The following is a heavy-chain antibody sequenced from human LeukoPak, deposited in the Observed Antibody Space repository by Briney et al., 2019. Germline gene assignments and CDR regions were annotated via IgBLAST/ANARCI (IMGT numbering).Heavy chain of an antibody. V-gene: IGHV4-59*01. CDR3: ARIPRRWEVFDY. CDR2: IYYSGST. D-gene: IGHD1-26*01. J-gene: IGHJ4*02. CDR1: GFTFSSYA. Sequence: GSLRLSCAASGFTFSSYAMSWVRQAPGKGLEWTGYIYYSGSTNYNPSLKSRVTISVDTSKNQFSLKLSSVTAADTAVYYCARIPRRWEVFDYWGQGTLVTVSS.